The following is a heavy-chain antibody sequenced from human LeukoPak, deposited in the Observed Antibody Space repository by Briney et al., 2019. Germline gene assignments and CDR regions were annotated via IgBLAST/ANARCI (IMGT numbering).Heavy chain of an antibody. V-gene: IGHV4-61*02. D-gene: IGHD3-10*01. CDR2: IYTSGST. Sequence: SQTLSLTCTLSGGSISSGSYYWSWIRQPAGKGREWIGRIYTSGSTNCNPSLKTRVTISVDTPQNQFTRKLSSGTAANTPANNCARGSRGAMEAGGQGTLVTVSS. CDR1: GGSISSGSYY. J-gene: IGHJ4*02. CDR3: ARGSRGAMEA.